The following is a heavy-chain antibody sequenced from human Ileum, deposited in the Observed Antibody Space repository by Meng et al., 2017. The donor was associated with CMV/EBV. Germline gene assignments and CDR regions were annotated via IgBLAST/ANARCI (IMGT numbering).Heavy chain of an antibody. V-gene: IGHV4-34*01. J-gene: IGHJ4*02. D-gene: IGHD3-10*01. CDR1: DESFRGYY. CDR3: RSTLFRGDVYYSDS. Sequence: AVYDESFRGYYWSWVRQSPGEGLEWIGEITHRGFINYNPSLKSRATISEDTSKNQFSLNLKSVTAADTAVYYCRSTLFRGDVYYSDSWGQGTLVTVSS. CDR2: ITHRGFI.